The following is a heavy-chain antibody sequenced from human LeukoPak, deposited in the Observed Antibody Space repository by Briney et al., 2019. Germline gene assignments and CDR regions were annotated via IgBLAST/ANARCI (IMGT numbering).Heavy chain of an antibody. J-gene: IGHJ4*02. CDR3: ARSKYYYGPYYFDY. CDR1: GGSFSGYY. CDR2: INHSGST. Sequence: PSETLSLTCAVYGGSFSGYYWSWIRQPPGKGLEWIGEINHSGSTNYNPSLKSRVTISVDTSKNQFSPKLSSVTAADTAVYYCARSKYYYGPYYFDYWGQGTLVTVSS. V-gene: IGHV4-34*01. D-gene: IGHD3-10*01.